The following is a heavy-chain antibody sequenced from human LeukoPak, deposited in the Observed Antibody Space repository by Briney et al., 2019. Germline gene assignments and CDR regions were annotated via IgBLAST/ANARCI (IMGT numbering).Heavy chain of an antibody. D-gene: IGHD2-8*01. CDR3: AKFARIVLMVYAISEGNWFDP. Sequence: PGGSLRLSCAGSGFTFSNYWMSWVRQAPGKGLEWVSAISGSGGSTYYADSVKGRFTISRDNSKNTLYLQMNSLRAEDTAVYYCAKFARIVLMVYAISEGNWFDPWGQGTLVTVSS. J-gene: IGHJ5*02. V-gene: IGHV3-23*01. CDR1: GFTFSNYW. CDR2: ISGSGGST.